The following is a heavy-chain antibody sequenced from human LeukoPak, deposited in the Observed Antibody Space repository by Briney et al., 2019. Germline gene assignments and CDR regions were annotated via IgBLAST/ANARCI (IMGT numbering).Heavy chain of an antibody. J-gene: IGHJ4*02. CDR3: ARDKGRSEASDY. V-gene: IGHV1-2*02. Sequence: ASVKVSCKSSGYSFTGYYLHWVRQAPGQGLEWMGWINPNNGGTNYAQKFQGRVTMTRDTSITTAYMELTSLTSADTAVYYCARDKGRSEASDYWGQGSLVTVSS. CDR1: GYSFTGYY. CDR2: INPNNGGT. D-gene: IGHD5-12*01.